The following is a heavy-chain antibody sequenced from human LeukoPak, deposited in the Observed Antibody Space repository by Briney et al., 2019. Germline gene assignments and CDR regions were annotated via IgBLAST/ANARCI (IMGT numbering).Heavy chain of an antibody. J-gene: IGHJ3*02. V-gene: IGHV4-34*01. Sequence: SETLSLTCAIYSESFSGYFWSWIRQPPGKGLEWIGEINYSGSTNYNPSLKSRVTISVDTSKNQFSLKLSSVTAADTAVYYCARPYYDSGGYYHDAFDIWGQGTMVTVSS. CDR3: ARPYYDSGGYYHDAFDI. D-gene: IGHD3-22*01. CDR2: INYSGST. CDR1: SESFSGYF.